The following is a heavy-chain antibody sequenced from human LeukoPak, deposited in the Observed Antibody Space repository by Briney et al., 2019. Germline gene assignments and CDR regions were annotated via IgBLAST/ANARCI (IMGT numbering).Heavy chain of an antibody. V-gene: IGHV1-46*01. Sequence: ASXKVSCKASGYTFTSYYMHWVRQAPGQGLEWMGIINPSGGSTSYAQKFQGRVTMTRDTSTSTVYMELSSLRSEDTAVYYCARDSNEVSGSSYYYYYYMDVWGKGTTVTVSS. CDR1: GYTFTSYY. J-gene: IGHJ6*03. CDR2: INPSGGST. D-gene: IGHD3-10*01. CDR3: ARDSNEVSGSSYYYYYYMDV.